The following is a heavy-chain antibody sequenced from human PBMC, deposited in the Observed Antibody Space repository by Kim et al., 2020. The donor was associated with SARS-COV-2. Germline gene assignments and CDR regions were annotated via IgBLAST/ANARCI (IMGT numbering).Heavy chain of an antibody. V-gene: IGHV1-69*04. CDR3: ARRGILWWSTGDDY. CDR1: GGTFSSYA. CDR2: IIPILGIA. Sequence: SVKVSCKASGGTFSSYAISWVRQAPGQGLEWMGRIIPILGIANYAQKFQGRVTITADKSTSTAYMELSSLRSEDTAVYYCARRGILWWSTGDDYWGQGTLVTVSS. D-gene: IGHD2-21*01. J-gene: IGHJ4*02.